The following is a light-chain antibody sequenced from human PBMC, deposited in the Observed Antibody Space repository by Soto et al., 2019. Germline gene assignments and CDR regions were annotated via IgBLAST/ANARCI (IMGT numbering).Light chain of an antibody. CDR3: QQYGSSPWT. V-gene: IGKV3-20*01. Sequence: EIVLTQSPGTLSWSPGERATLSCRASQSVSSSYLAWYQQKPGQAPGLLIYGASSRATGIPDRFSGSGSGTDFTLTISRLEPEDCAVYYCQQYGSSPWTFGQGTKVEIK. J-gene: IGKJ1*01. CDR2: GAS. CDR1: QSVSSSY.